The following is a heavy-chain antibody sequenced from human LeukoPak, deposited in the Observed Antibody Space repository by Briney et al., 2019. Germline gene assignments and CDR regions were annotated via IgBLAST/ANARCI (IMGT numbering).Heavy chain of an antibody. Sequence: ASVKVSCKASGYTFTSYDINWVRQATGQGLEWMGWMNPNSGNTGYAQKFQGRVTMTRNTSISTAYMELSSLRSEDTAVYYCVRGDFWSGYWAYDAFDIWGQGTMVTVSS. D-gene: IGHD3-3*01. CDR1: GYTFTSYD. J-gene: IGHJ3*02. CDR3: VRGDFWSGYWAYDAFDI. CDR2: MNPNSGNT. V-gene: IGHV1-8*01.